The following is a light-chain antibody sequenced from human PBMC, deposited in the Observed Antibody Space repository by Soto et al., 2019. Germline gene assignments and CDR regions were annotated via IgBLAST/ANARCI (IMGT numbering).Light chain of an antibody. CDR2: DVK. V-gene: IGLV2-11*01. CDR3: CSYAGDYTFV. CDR1: SSDVGGYNY. Sequence: QSVLTQPRSGSGSPGQSVTLSCTGTSSDVGGYNYVTWYQQYPGKAPKVMIYDVKTRPSGVPDRFSDSKSGNTASLTNSGLQAEDEADYYCCSYAGDYTFVFGTGTKLTVL. J-gene: IGLJ1*01.